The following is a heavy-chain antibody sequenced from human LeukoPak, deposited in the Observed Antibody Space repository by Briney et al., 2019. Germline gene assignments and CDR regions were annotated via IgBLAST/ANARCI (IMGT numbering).Heavy chain of an antibody. J-gene: IGHJ4*02. CDR1: GFTFSSYD. CDR3: AKVSEYYDYVWGTPDY. CDR2: IRYDGSDK. Sequence: GGSLRLSCAASGFTFSSYDMHWVRQAPGKGLEWVAFIRYDGSDKCYANSVKGRFTISRDNSKNTLYLQMNSLRAEDTAVYYCAKVSEYYDYVWGTPDYWGQGTLVTVSS. D-gene: IGHD3-16*01. V-gene: IGHV3-30*02.